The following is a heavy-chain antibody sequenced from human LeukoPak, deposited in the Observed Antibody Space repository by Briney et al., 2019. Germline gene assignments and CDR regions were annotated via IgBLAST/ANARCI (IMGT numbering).Heavy chain of an antibody. V-gene: IGHV3-33*06. J-gene: IGHJ5*02. CDR3: GKDSDSNAFDP. CDR1: GFTFSSYG. Sequence: GGSLRLSCAASGFTFSSYGMHWVRQAPGKGLEWVAVIWYDGSNKYYADSVKGRFTISRDNSKNTLYLQMNSLRAEDTAVYYCGKDSDSNAFDPWGQGTLVTVSS. CDR2: IWYDGSNK. D-gene: IGHD4-11*01.